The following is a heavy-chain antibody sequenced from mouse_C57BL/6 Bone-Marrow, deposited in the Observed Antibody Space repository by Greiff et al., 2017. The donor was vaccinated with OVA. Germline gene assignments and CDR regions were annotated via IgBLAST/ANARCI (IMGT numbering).Heavy chain of an antibody. CDR2: IYPRSGNT. V-gene: IGHV1-81*01. J-gene: IGHJ2*01. CDR1: GYTFTSYG. Sequence: QVHVKQSGAELARPGASVKLSCKASGYTFTSYGISWVKQRTGQGLEWIGEIYPRSGNTYYNEKFKGKATLTADKSSSTAYMELRSLTSEDSAVYFCARFGITTVVAPDYFDYWGQGTTLTVSS. CDR3: ARFGITTVVAPDYFDY. D-gene: IGHD1-1*01.